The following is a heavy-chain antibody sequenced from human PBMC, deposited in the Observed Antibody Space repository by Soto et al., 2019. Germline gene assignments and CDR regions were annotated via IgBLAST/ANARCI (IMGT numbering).Heavy chain of an antibody. J-gene: IGHJ6*02. V-gene: IGHV1-46*01. CDR2: INPSGGST. D-gene: IGHD3-22*01. CDR3: ARDQVGITMIGPMDV. Sequence: ASVKVSCKASGYTFTSYYMHWVRQAPGQGLEWMGIINPSGGSTSYAQKFQGRVSMTRDTSTSTVYMELSSLRSEDTAVYYCARDQVGITMIGPMDVWDQGTTVTVSS. CDR1: GYTFTSYY.